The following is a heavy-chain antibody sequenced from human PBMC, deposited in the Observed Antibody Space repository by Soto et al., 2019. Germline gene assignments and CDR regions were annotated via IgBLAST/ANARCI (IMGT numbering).Heavy chain of an antibody. D-gene: IGHD3-3*01. CDR2: IYYSGST. Sequence: QVQLQESGPGLVKPSQTLSLTCTVSGGSISSGGYYWSWIRQHPGKGLEWIGYIYYSGSTYYNPYLKSRVTISVDTSKNQFSLKLSSVTAADTAVYYSRGTYYDHAFDIWGQGTMVTVSS. V-gene: IGHV4-31*03. CDR3: RGTYYDHAFDI. CDR1: GGSISSGGYY. J-gene: IGHJ3*02.